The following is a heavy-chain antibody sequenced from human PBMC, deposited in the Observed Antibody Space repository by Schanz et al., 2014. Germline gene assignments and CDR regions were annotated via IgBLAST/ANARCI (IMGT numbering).Heavy chain of an antibody. D-gene: IGHD6-19*01. CDR3: ARGGYSSGWYDRDIAHFDY. CDR1: GYTFTSYA. CDR2: ISPYTGNT. V-gene: IGHV1-18*01. Sequence: QVQLIQSGAEVKKPGASVKVSCKASGYTFTSYAMHWVRQAPGQGLEWVGWISPYTGNTHYFDKMEGRVTMTTDTSTSTAYMELRSLRSDDTAMYYCARGGYSSGWYDRDIAHFDYWGQGTLVTVSS. J-gene: IGHJ4*02.